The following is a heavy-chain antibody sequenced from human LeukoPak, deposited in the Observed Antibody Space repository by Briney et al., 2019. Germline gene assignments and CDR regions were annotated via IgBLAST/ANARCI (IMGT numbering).Heavy chain of an antibody. CDR2: IKQDGSEK. CDR1: GFTFSSYW. CDR3: ARDQLEPVFYYYYYYMDV. Sequence: GGSLRLSCAASGFTFSSYWMSWVRQAPGKGLEWVANIKQDGSEKYYVDSVKGRFTISRDNAKNSLYLQMNSLRAEDTAVYYCARDQLEPVFYYYYYYMDVWGKGTTVTVSS. J-gene: IGHJ6*03. V-gene: IGHV3-7*01. D-gene: IGHD1-1*01.